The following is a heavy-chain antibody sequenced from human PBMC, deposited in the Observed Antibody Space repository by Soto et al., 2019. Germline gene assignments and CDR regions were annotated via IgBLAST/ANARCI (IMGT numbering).Heavy chain of an antibody. CDR3: ARGGNIESPLHAEYFQH. CDR2: IYYSGST. Sequence: SETLSLTCTGSGGSISSSSYYWGWIRQPPGKGLEWIGSIYYSGSTYYNPSLKSRVTISVDTSKNQFSLKLSSVTAADTAVYYCARGGNIESPLHAEYFQHWGQGTLVTVSS. CDR1: GGSISSSSYY. J-gene: IGHJ1*01. D-gene: IGHD3-16*01. V-gene: IGHV4-39*01.